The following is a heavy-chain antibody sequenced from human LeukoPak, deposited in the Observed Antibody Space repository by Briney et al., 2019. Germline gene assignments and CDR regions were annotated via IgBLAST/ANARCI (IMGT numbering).Heavy chain of an antibody. CDR3: ARSYGQVAGIYYYYGMDV. CDR1: GFTFSSYG. CDR2: IWYDGSNK. J-gene: IGHJ6*02. V-gene: IGHV3-33*01. D-gene: IGHD6-19*01. Sequence: GGPLRLSCAASGFTFSSYGMHWVRQAPGKGLEWVAVIWYDGSNKYYADSVKGRFTISRDNSKNTLYLQMNSLRAEDTAVYYCARSYGQVAGIYYYYGMDVWGQGTTVTVSS.